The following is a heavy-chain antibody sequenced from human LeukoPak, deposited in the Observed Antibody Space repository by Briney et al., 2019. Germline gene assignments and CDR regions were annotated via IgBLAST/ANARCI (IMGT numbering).Heavy chain of an antibody. V-gene: IGHV3-30*02. CDR2: IRYDGSNK. J-gene: IGHJ6*03. CDR1: GFTFSSYG. Sequence: GGSLRLSCAASGFTFSSYGMHWVRQAPGKGLEWVAFIRYDGSNKYYADSVKGRFTISRDNSKNTLYLQMNSLRAEDTAVYYCAKTARGVRIYYYYYTDVWGKGTTVTISS. D-gene: IGHD3-10*01. CDR3: AKTARGVRIYYYYYTDV.